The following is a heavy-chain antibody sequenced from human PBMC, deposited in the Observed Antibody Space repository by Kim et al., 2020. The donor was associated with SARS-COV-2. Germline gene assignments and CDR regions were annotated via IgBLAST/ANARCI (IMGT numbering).Heavy chain of an antibody. Sequence: VKGRFTISRDNSKNTLYLQMNSLRAEDTAVYYCARGQNLRYFDDEYYFDYWGQGTLVTVSS. V-gene: IGHV3-30*01. J-gene: IGHJ4*02. D-gene: IGHD3-9*01. CDR3: ARGQNLRYFDDEYYFDY.